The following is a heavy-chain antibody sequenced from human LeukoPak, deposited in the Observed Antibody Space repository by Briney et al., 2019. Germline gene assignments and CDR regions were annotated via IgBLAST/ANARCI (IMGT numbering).Heavy chain of an antibody. Sequence: PGGSPRLSCAASGFTFSNHGMHWVRQAPGKGLEWVAVISFDGSIKYYADSVKGRITISRDNSENTVSLQMNSLRAEDTAVYYCAKDRYYESSGFYYGLDYWGQGTLVTVSS. CDR2: ISFDGSIK. CDR1: GFTFSNHG. J-gene: IGHJ4*02. D-gene: IGHD3-22*01. V-gene: IGHV3-30*18. CDR3: AKDRYYESSGFYYGLDY.